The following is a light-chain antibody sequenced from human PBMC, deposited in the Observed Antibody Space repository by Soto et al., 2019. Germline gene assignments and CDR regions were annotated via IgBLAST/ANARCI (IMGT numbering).Light chain of an antibody. J-gene: IGLJ3*02. Sequence: QSALTQPRSVSGSPGQSVTISCTGTSSDVGGYNYVSWYQQHPGKAPKLMIYDVSQRPSGVPDRFSGSKSGNTASLTISGLQAEDEAEFYCCSYAGDYTLVFGGGTKLTVL. V-gene: IGLV2-11*01. CDR3: CSYAGDYTLV. CDR1: SSDVGGYNY. CDR2: DVS.